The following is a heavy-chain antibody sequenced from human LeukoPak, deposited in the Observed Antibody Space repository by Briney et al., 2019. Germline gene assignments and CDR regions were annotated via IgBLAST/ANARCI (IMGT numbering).Heavy chain of an antibody. Sequence: GASMKVSCKASGYTFTTYSMHWVRQAPGQGLEWLGIINPSGGTTTYPQKFQGRVTMTRDTSTGTVYMELSSLRSEDTAVYYCASTELGTNNYYFDYWGQGTLVTVSS. CDR2: INPSGGTT. V-gene: IGHV1-46*01. J-gene: IGHJ4*02. CDR3: ASTELGTNNYYFDY. CDR1: GYTFTTYS. D-gene: IGHD7-27*01.